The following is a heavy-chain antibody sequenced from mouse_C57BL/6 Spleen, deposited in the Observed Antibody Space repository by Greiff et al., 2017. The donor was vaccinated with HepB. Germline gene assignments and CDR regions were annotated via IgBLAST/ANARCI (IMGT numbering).Heavy chain of an antibody. CDR3: ARRSNYPYYFDY. CDR2: ISYDGSN. Sequence: EVQLQESGPGLVKPSQSLSLTCSVTGYSITSGYYWNWIRQFPGNKLEWMGYISYDGSNNYNPSLKNRISITRATSKKQFFLKLNSLTTEDTATYYWARRSNYPYYFDYWGQGTTLTVSS. V-gene: IGHV3-6*01. J-gene: IGHJ2*01. CDR1: GYSITSGYY. D-gene: IGHD2-5*01.